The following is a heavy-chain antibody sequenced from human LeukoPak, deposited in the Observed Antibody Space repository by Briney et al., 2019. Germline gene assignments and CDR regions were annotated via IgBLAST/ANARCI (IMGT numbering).Heavy chain of an antibody. V-gene: IGHV4-38-2*02. CDR2: IYHSGST. J-gene: IGHJ3*02. Sequence: PSETLSLTCTVSGYSISSGYYWGWIRQPPGKGLEWIGSIYHSGSTYYNPSLKSRVTISVDTSKNQFSLKLSSVTAADTAVYYCARTDRVVRNAFDIWGQGTMVTVSS. D-gene: IGHD2-2*01. CDR3: ARTDRVVRNAFDI. CDR1: GYSISSGYY.